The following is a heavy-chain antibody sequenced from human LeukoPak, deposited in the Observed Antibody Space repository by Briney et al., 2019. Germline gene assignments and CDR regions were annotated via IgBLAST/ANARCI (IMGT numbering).Heavy chain of an antibody. CDR2: ISSSSSYI. CDR3: AKNTGPDEYSYGTYGMDV. J-gene: IGHJ6*02. V-gene: IGHV3-21*04. CDR1: GFTFSSYS. D-gene: IGHD5-18*01. Sequence: GGSLRLSCAASGFTFSSYSMNWVRQAPGKGLEWVSSISSSSSYIYYADPVKGRFTISRDNAKNSLYLQMNSLRAEDTALYYCAKNTGPDEYSYGTYGMDVWGQGTTVTVSS.